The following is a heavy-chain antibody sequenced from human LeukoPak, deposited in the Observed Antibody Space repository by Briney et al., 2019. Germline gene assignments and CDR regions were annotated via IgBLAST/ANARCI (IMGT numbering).Heavy chain of an antibody. CDR2: INRRGTT. V-gene: IGHV4-34*01. CDR1: GGSFSGYF. CDR3: ARGGTTFFSGSGTHP. Sequence: SETLSLTCGVSGGSFSGYFWTWLRQPPGRGLEWIGEINRRGTTYYHPSLESRLAIYLDTSQNQFSLNLTSVTAADTAVYFCARGGTTFFSGSGTHPWGQGTLVTVSS. J-gene: IGHJ5*02. D-gene: IGHD3-10*01.